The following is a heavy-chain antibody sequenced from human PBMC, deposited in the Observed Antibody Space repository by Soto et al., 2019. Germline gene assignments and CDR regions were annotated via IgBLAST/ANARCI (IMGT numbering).Heavy chain of an antibody. V-gene: IGHV3-23*01. CDR2: ISGSGSNT. Sequence: GSLRLSCAASGFTFTSYAMSWVRLTPGKGLEWVSAISGSGSNTFYADSVRGRFTISRDNSKNTVFLQMNNLRAEDKAVYFCARDRATFDYWGQGTRVTVSS. CDR3: ARDRATFDY. J-gene: IGHJ4*02. D-gene: IGHD1-26*01. CDR1: GFTFTSYA.